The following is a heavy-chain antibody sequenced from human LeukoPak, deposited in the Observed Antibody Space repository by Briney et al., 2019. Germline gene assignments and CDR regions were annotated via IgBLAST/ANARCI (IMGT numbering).Heavy chain of an antibody. CDR3: ASHYYDSSDYSHDVFDI. J-gene: IGHJ3*02. CDR1: GFTFSSYW. V-gene: IGHV3-74*01. Sequence: GGSLRLSCAASGFTFSSYWMHWVRQAPGKGLVWVSRIKSDGRSTSYADSVKGRFTISRDNAKNTLYLQMNSLRAEDTAVYYCASHYYDSSDYSHDVFDIWGQGTMVTVS. CDR2: IKSDGRST. D-gene: IGHD3-22*01.